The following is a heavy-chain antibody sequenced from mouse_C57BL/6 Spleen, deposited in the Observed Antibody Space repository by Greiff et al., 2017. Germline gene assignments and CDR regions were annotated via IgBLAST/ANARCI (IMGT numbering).Heavy chain of an antibody. D-gene: IGHD2-1*01. V-gene: IGHV1-26*01. CDR2: INPNNGGT. Sequence: EVQLQQSGPELVKPGASVKISCKASGYTFTDYYMNWVKQSPGKSLEWIGNINPNNGGTSYNHKFKGKATLTVDKASSTAYMELRSLTAEDSAVYCCTSGNCGNYVYFDVWGTGTTVTVSS. J-gene: IGHJ1*03. CDR3: TSGNCGNYVYFDV. CDR1: GYTFTDYY.